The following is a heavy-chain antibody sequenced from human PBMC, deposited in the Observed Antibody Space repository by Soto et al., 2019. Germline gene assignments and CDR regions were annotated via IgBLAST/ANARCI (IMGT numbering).Heavy chain of an antibody. V-gene: IGHV4-39*01. J-gene: IGHJ5*02. Sequence: QLQLQESGPGLVKPSETLSLTCTVSGGSISSSSYYWGWIRQPPGKGLEWIGSIYYSGSTYYNPSLKSRVTISVDTSKNQFSLKLSSVTAADTAVYYCATSSRLRYFDWLPGSFDPWGQGTLVTVSS. D-gene: IGHD3-9*01. CDR1: GGSISSSSYY. CDR2: IYYSGST. CDR3: ATSSRLRYFDWLPGSFDP.